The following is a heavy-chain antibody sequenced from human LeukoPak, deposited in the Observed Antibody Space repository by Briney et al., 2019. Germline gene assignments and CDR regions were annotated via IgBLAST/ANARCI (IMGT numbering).Heavy chain of an antibody. CDR2: IKSKTDGGTT. V-gene: IGHV3-15*01. CDR1: GFTFSNAW. J-gene: IGHJ4*02. D-gene: IGHD6-13*01. Sequence: PGGSLRLSCAASGFTFSNAWMTWVRQAPGKGLEWVGRIKSKTDGGTTDYAAPVKGRFTISRDDSKNTLYLQMNSLKTEDTAVYYCAKGWAGYTNTWYVDWGQGTLVTVSS. CDR3: AKGWAGYTNTWYVD.